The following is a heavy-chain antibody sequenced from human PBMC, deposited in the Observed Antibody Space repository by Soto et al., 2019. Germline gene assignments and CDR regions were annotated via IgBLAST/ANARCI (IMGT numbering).Heavy chain of an antibody. D-gene: IGHD3-9*01. CDR1: GFSLSTSGVG. V-gene: IGHV2-5*02. Sequence: QITLKESGPTLVRPTQTLTLPCAFSGFSLSTSGVGVGWIRQPPGKDLEWLAVMYWDDSKHYSPSLRSRLTITKYTSKTQVVLTMTNMDPMDTGTYFCAHKGPEDWPLDYWGQGTLVTVSS. CDR3: AHKGPEDWPLDY. J-gene: IGHJ4*02. CDR2: MYWDDSK.